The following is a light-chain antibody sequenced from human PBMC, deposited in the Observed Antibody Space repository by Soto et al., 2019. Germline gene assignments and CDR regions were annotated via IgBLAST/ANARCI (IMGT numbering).Light chain of an antibody. CDR2: AAS. V-gene: IGKV1-39*01. Sequence: DIQMTQSPSSLSASVGDRVTITCRASQSISSYLNWYQQKPGKAPKLLIYAASSLQIGVPSRFSGSGSGTDFTLTISSLQPEDFATYYCQQSYSTPITVGQGTRLEI. J-gene: IGKJ5*01. CDR3: QQSYSTPIT. CDR1: QSISSY.